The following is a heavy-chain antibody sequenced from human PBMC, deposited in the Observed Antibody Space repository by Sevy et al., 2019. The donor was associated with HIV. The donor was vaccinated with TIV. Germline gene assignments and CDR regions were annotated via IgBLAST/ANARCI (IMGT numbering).Heavy chain of an antibody. V-gene: IGHV3-48*03. CDR2: ISSSPDNR. Sequence: GGSLRLSCAASGFSFSSYEMNWVRQAPGKGLEWISYISSSPDNRSYADSVKGRFTISRDNATNSLYLQMNTLRAEDTAVYFCARELLGGFHTSLDYWGPRTLVTVSS. CDR1: GFSFSSYE. CDR3: ARELLGGFHTSLDY. D-gene: IGHD2-15*01. J-gene: IGHJ4*02.